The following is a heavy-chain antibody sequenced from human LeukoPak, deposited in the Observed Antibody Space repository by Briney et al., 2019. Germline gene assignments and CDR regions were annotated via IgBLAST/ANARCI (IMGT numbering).Heavy chain of an antibody. CDR1: GFTFSDYY. D-gene: IGHD6-6*01. Sequence: GASVKVSCKASGFTFSDYYIHWERQAPGQGLDYMGHINLNSGGTFYVQKFQGRVTMTRDTSISTAYMDLSRLTSDDTAVYFCASDPSSSDNFFDFWGQGTLVTVSS. CDR2: INLNSGGT. J-gene: IGHJ4*02. V-gene: IGHV1-2*06. CDR3: ASDPSSSDNFFDF.